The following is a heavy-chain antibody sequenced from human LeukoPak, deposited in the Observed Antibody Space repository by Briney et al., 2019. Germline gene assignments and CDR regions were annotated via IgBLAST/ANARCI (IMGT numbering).Heavy chain of an antibody. J-gene: IGHJ4*02. D-gene: IGHD2-15*01. Sequence: GESLKISCKASGYSFRNQWIGWVRQMPGKGLEWMGIIYPADSDTRYRPSFQGQVTISVDKSITTAYLQWSSLKASDTAMYYCARNNCSGGSCYPGFDSWGQGTLVTVSS. CDR2: IYPADSDT. CDR3: ARNNCSGGSCYPGFDS. V-gene: IGHV5-51*01. CDR1: GYSFRNQW.